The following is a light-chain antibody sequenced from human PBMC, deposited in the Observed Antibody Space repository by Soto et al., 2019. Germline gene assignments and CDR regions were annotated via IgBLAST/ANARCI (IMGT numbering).Light chain of an antibody. CDR2: EVS. J-gene: IGLJ1*01. Sequence: QSALTQPPSASGSPGQSVTISCTGTSSDVGGYNYVSWYQQHPGKAPKLMIYEVSYRPSGVSDRFSGSKSGNTASLTVSGLQAEDEADYYCSSYAGSITVFGNGTKVTVL. CDR3: SSYAGSITV. CDR1: SSDVGGYNY. V-gene: IGLV2-8*01.